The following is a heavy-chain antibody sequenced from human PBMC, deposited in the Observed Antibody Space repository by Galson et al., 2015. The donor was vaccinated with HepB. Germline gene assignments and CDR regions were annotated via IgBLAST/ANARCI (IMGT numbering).Heavy chain of an antibody. CDR3: ARDLATVTTLLEGDAFDI. CDR1: GYTFTSYG. D-gene: IGHD4-17*01. CDR2: ISAYNGNT. Sequence: SCKASGYTFTSYGISWVRQAPGQGLEWMGWISAYNGNTNYAQKLQGRVTMTTDTSTSTAYMELRSLRSDDTAVYYCARDLATVTTLLEGDAFDIWGQGTMVTVSS. J-gene: IGHJ3*02. V-gene: IGHV1-18*01.